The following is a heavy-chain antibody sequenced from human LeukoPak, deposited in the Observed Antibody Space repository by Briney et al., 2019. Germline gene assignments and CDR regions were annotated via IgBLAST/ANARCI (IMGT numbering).Heavy chain of an antibody. D-gene: IGHD4-11*01. J-gene: IGHJ4*02. Sequence: GGSLRLFRAVSGFTLRNSSMTWVRQAPGKGLEWVSSISRSSTYIYYADLVKGRSTISRDNAKNSLYLQMGSLRAGDTAIYYCAYSANILPDYWGQGTLVTVSS. CDR2: ISRSSTYI. CDR1: GFTLRNSS. V-gene: IGHV3-21*01. CDR3: AYSANILPDY.